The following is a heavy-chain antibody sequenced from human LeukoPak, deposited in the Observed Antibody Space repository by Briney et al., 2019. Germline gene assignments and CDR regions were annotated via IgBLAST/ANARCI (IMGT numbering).Heavy chain of an antibody. Sequence: GGSLRLSCAASGFTFDDYAMHWVRQAPGKGLEWVSGISWNSGSIGYADSVKGRFTISRDNAKNSLYLQMNSLRAEDTALYYCAKGGPYNYDSSGNYWVFDYWGQGTLVTVSS. D-gene: IGHD3-22*01. V-gene: IGHV3-9*01. CDR3: AKGGPYNYDSSGNYWVFDY. CDR1: GFTFDDYA. CDR2: ISWNSGSI. J-gene: IGHJ4*02.